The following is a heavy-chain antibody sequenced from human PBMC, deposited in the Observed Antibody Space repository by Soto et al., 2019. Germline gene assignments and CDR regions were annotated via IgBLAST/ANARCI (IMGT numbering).Heavy chain of an antibody. CDR3: ARDIGSYAYGEGY. Sequence: SETLSLTCSVSGGSINSYWWSWIRQPAGKGLEWIGRVYSSGTTDYNPSLNSRATLSVETSKNQFSLKLSSVTAADTAVYYCARDIGSYAYGEGYWGQGSQVTVSS. V-gene: IGHV4-4*07. J-gene: IGHJ4*02. CDR2: VYSSGTT. CDR1: GGSINSYW. D-gene: IGHD3-10*01.